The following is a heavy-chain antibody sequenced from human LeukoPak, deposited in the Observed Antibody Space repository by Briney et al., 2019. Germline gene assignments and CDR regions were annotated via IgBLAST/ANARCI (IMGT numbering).Heavy chain of an antibody. V-gene: IGHV4-4*07. CDR2: IYSSGST. CDR3: VRGLYDSTTYRAFHI. CDR1: GGSISSHS. Sequence: PSETLSLTCTVSGGSISSHSWNWIRLPAGKGLEWIGRIYSSGSTNSNPSLKSRVTMSVDTSKNQFSPMLSSVTAADTAVYYCVRGLYDSTTYRAFHIWGQGTMVTVSS. D-gene: IGHD2/OR15-2a*01. J-gene: IGHJ3*02.